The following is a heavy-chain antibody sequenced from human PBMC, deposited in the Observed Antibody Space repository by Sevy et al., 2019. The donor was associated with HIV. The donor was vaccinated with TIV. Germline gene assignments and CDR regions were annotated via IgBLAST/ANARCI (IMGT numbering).Heavy chain of an antibody. V-gene: IGHV5-51*01. Sequence: GESLKISCKGSGYSFTSYWIGWVRQMPGKGLEWMGIIYPGDSDTRYSPSFQGQVTISADKSISTAYLQWSSLKASDTAMYYCVRPHCSSTSCYEYGMDVWGQGTTVTVSS. J-gene: IGHJ6*02. D-gene: IGHD2-2*01. CDR2: IYPGDSDT. CDR3: VRPHCSSTSCYEYGMDV. CDR1: GYSFTSYW.